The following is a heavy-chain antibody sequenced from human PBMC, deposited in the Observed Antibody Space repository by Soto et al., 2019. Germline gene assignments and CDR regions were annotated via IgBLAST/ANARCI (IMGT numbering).Heavy chain of an antibody. J-gene: IGHJ4*02. D-gene: IGHD2-15*01. CDR1: GYTFTSYY. CDR2: INPSGGST. Sequence: GASVKVSCKASGYTFTSYYMRWVRQAPGQGLEWMGIINPSGGSTSYAQKFQGRVTMTRDTSTSTVYMELSSLRSEDTAVYYCARDQRDIVVVVAREFDYWGQGTLVTVSS. CDR3: ARDQRDIVVVVAREFDY. V-gene: IGHV1-46*01.